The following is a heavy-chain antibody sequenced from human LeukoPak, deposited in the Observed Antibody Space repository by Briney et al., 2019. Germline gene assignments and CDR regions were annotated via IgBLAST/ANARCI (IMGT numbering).Heavy chain of an antibody. V-gene: IGHV1-2*02. Sequence: ASVKVSCKASGYSFVGYGITWVRQAPGQGLEWMGWINPNSGGTNYAQKFQGRVTMTRDTSISTAYMELSRLRSDDTAVYYCARVADIVVVPAAIRYNWFDPWGQGTLVTVSS. CDR3: ARVADIVVVPAAIRYNWFDP. CDR2: INPNSGGT. CDR1: GYSFVGYG. J-gene: IGHJ5*02. D-gene: IGHD2-2*02.